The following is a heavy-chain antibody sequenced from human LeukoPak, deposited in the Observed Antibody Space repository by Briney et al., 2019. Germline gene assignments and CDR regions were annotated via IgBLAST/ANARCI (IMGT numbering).Heavy chain of an antibody. V-gene: IGHV1-18*01. CDR2: ISAYNGNT. CDR3: ARDSGVVPAALDY. J-gene: IGHJ4*02. Sequence: GASVKVSCKASGYTFTSYGISWVRQPPGQGLEWMGWISAYNGNTDYAQKVQGRVTMTTDRSTSTAYMELRSLRSDDTAVYYCARDSGVVPAALDYWGQGTLVTVSS. D-gene: IGHD2-2*01. CDR1: GYTFTSYG.